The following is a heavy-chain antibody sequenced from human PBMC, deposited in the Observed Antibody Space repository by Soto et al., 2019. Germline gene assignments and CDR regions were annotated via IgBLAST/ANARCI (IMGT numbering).Heavy chain of an antibody. CDR2: ISSSSSTI. V-gene: IGHV3-48*01. Sequence: PGGSLRLSCAASGFTFSRYSMNSVRQAPGKGLEWVSYISSSSSTIYYADSVKGRFTISRDNAKNSLYLQMNSLRAEDTAVYYCARDLNLGSFDYWGHGTLVTVYS. CDR1: GFTFSRYS. J-gene: IGHJ4*01. CDR3: ARDLNLGSFDY.